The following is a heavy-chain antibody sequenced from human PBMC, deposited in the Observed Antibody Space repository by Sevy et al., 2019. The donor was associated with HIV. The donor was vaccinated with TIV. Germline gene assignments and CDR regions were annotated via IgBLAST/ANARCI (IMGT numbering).Heavy chain of an antibody. J-gene: IGHJ4*02. CDR3: AITKDYYDNSGYPFDY. Sequence: ASVKVSCKVSGYTLSQLSMHWVRQAPGKGLEWMGTFDPEDDETIYAQKFQGRVTMTEDKSTDTAYMQLTSLRSEDTAVFYCAITKDYYDNSGYPFDYWGLGTLVTVSS. D-gene: IGHD3-22*01. CDR1: GYTLSQLS. V-gene: IGHV1-24*01. CDR2: FDPEDDET.